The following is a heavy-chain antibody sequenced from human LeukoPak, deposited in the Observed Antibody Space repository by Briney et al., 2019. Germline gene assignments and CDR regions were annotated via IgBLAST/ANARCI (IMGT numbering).Heavy chain of an antibody. V-gene: IGHV3-30*18. CDR2: TSYDGSNK. CDR3: AKGRVGANGYYYYGMDV. J-gene: IGHJ6*02. D-gene: IGHD1-26*01. Sequence: GSLRLSCAATGFTFSSFSMHWVRQALGKGLEWVAVTSYDGSNKYYADSVKGRFTISRDNSKNTLYLQMNSLRTEDTAVYYCAKGRVGANGYYYYGMDVWGQGTTVTVSS. CDR1: GFTFSSFS.